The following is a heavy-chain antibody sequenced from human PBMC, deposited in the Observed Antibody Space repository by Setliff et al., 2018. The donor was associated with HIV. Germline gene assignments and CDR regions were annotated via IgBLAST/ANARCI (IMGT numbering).Heavy chain of an antibody. CDR3: ARVGSYWSTFDY. V-gene: IGHV7-4-1*02. CDR1: GYTFTTYG. Sequence: ASVKVSCKASGYTFTTYGISWVRQAPGQGPEWMGWIDTETGNPMYAQGFRGRLVFSLDSSVNTAYLQINSLKTEDTAMYYCARVGSYWSTFDYWGQGALVTVSS. D-gene: IGHD2-8*02. J-gene: IGHJ4*02. CDR2: IDTETGNP.